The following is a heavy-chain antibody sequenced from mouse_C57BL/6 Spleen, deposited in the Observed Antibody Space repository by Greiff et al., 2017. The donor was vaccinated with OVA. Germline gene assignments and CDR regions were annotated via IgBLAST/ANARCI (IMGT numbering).Heavy chain of an antibody. CDR3: ARAGNYFYY. Sequence: EVQVVESEGGLVQPGRSMKLSCTVSGFTFSDYYMAWVRQVPEKGLEWVANINDDGSSTYYLASLKSRFIISRDNAKNILYLQMSSLKSEDTATYYCARAGNYFYYWGQGTTLTVSS. CDR1: GFTFSDYY. J-gene: IGHJ2*01. CDR2: INDDGSST. V-gene: IGHV5-16*01. D-gene: IGHD4-1*01.